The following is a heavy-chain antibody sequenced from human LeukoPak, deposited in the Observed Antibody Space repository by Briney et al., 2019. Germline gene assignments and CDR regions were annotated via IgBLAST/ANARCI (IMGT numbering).Heavy chain of an antibody. CDR1: GGSISSNSYY. CDR2: IYYSGST. CDR3: ARTTEGYCRGRSCYSYYYYMDV. D-gene: IGHD2-15*01. V-gene: IGHV4-39*07. Sequence: SETLSLTCAVSGGSISSNSYYWGWIRQPPGKGLEWIGSIYYSGSTNYNPSLKSRVTISVDTSKNQFSLKLSSVTAADTAVYYCARTTEGYCRGRSCYSYYYYMDVWGKGTTVTVSS. J-gene: IGHJ6*03.